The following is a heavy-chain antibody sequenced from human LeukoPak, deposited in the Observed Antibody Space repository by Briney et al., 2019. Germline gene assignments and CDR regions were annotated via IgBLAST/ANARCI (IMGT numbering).Heavy chain of an antibody. CDR3: ARDRRYYDTSGTVYYDAMDV. CDR1: GGSVSSGSYY. CDR2: IYYSGST. Sequence: SETLSLTCTVSGGSVSSGSYYWSWIRQPPGKGLEWIGYIYYSGSTNYNPSLKSRVTISVDTSKNQFSLRLSSVTAADTVVYYCARDRRYYDTSGTVYYDAMDVWGQGTTVTVSS. V-gene: IGHV4-61*01. J-gene: IGHJ6*02. D-gene: IGHD3-22*01.